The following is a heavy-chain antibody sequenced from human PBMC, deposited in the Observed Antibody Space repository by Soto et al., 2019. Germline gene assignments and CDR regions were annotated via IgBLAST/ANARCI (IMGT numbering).Heavy chain of an antibody. Sequence: RRLSCAASGFTFNDYWMTWVRQAPGTGLEWVANIKQDGGETYYVDSVKGRFTISRDNARNSLYLQMNSLRAEDTAVYYCARELGYSSSSVPFDYWGQGTLVTVSS. D-gene: IGHD6-6*01. J-gene: IGHJ4*02. CDR1: GFTFNDYW. CDR2: IKQDGGET. V-gene: IGHV3-7*01. CDR3: ARELGYSSSSVPFDY.